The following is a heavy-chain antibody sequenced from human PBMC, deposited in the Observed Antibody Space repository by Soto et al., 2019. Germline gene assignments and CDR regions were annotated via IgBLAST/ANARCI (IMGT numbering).Heavy chain of an antibody. D-gene: IGHD6-13*01. V-gene: IGHV1-46*01. J-gene: IGHJ4*02. Sequence: ASGRVSCKASGYTCTSYYMHWVRQAPGQGLEWMGIINPSGGSTSYAQKFQGRVTMTRDTSTSTVYMELSSLRSEDTAVYYCAREGAAAGPFDYWGQGTLVTVSS. CDR3: AREGAAAGPFDY. CDR1: GYTCTSYY. CDR2: INPSGGST.